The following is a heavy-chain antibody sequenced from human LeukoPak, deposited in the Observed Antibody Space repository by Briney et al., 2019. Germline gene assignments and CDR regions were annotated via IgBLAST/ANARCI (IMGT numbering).Heavy chain of an antibody. CDR3: AREGGQWLVRGYAFDI. J-gene: IGHJ3*02. CDR2: IIPIFGTA. D-gene: IGHD6-19*01. V-gene: IGHV1-69*13. Sequence: ASVKVSCAASGGTFSSYAISWVRQAPGQGLEWMGRIIPIFGTANYAQKFQGRVTITPDESTTTAYMDLSSLRSEDTAVHYCAREGGQWLVRGYAFDIWGQGTMVTVSS. CDR1: GGTFSSYA.